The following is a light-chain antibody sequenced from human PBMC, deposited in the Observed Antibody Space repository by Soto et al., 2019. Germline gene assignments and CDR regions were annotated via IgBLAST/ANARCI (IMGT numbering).Light chain of an antibody. Sequence: EIVLTQSPGTLSVSPGERAALSCKASQSVTSNYLAWYQQRPGQAPRLLIYAANRRATGSPDRLTCSGSGTDFNLPVSSLEPEGSALYDWQQYACAPWTFGQGTSVEIK. V-gene: IGKV3-20*01. J-gene: IGKJ1*01. CDR1: QSVTSNY. CDR2: AAN. CDR3: QQYACAPWT.